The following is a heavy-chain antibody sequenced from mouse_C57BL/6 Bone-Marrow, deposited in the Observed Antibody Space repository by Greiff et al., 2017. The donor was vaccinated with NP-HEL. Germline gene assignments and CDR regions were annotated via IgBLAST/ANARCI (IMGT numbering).Heavy chain of an antibody. CDR2: IRNKANGYTT. Sequence: EVKLQESGGGLVQPGGSLSLSCAASGFTFTDYYMSWVRQPPGKALEWLGFIRNKANGYTTEYSASVKGRFTISRDNSQSILNLQMNALRAEDSATYYCARSHIYYGEPWYFDVWGTGTTVTVSS. D-gene: IGHD2-13*01. CDR3: ARSHIYYGEPWYFDV. J-gene: IGHJ1*03. V-gene: IGHV7-3*01. CDR1: GFTFTDYY.